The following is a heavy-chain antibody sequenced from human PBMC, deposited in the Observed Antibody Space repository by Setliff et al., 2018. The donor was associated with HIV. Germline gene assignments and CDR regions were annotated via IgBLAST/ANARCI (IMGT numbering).Heavy chain of an antibody. Sequence: PSETLSLTCIVSSGSISTSSYYWGWIRQPPGKGLEWTGSIYYSGSTYYNPSLKSRITISIDTSKNQFSLRLSSVTAADTAVYYCARQYYDYVWGTYRSQYYFDNWGQGTLVTVSS. J-gene: IGHJ4*02. V-gene: IGHV4-39*07. CDR1: SGSISTSSYY. D-gene: IGHD3-16*02. CDR3: ARQYYDYVWGTYRSQYYFDN. CDR2: IYYSGST.